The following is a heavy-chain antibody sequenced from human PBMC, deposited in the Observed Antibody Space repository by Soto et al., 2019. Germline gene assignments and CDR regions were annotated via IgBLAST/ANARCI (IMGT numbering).Heavy chain of an antibody. V-gene: IGHV5-10-1*01. J-gene: IGHJ6*02. Sequence: GESLKISCKGSGYSFTSYWISWVRQMPGKGLEWMGRIDPSDSYTNYSPSFQGHVTISADKSISTAYLQWSSLKASDTAMYYCARSSRNQYQLLLGYYYHYGMDVWGQGTTVTVSS. CDR1: GYSFTSYW. D-gene: IGHD2-2*01. CDR3: ARSSRNQYQLLLGYYYHYGMDV. CDR2: IDPSDSYT.